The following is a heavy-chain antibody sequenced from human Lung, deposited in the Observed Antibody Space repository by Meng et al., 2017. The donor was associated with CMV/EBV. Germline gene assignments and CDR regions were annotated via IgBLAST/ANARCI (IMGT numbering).Heavy chain of an antibody. CDR1: GYIFTKYG. V-gene: IGHV1-18*01. Sequence: ASVXVSXKASGYIFTKYGVNWMRQAPGQGPEWMGWISAYKGDTMYAPKVQGRVTMTTDTSTSTAYMELRGLRSDDTAVYYCARDAGTIAVSGIGDYWGQGTLVTVSS. J-gene: IGHJ4*02. CDR2: ISAYKGDT. D-gene: IGHD6-19*01. CDR3: ARDAGTIAVSGIGDY.